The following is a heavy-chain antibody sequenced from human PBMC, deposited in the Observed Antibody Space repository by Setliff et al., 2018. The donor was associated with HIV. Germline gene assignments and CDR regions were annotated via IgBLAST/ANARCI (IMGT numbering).Heavy chain of an antibody. CDR1: GSTFSSYD. V-gene: IGHV3-13*01. J-gene: IGHJ3*02. Sequence: GESLKISCAASGSTFSSYDMHWVRQATGKGLEWVSAIGTAGDTYYPGSVKGRFTISRENAKNSLYLQMNSLRAGDTAVYYCARGYSSGWSKSDAFDIWGQGTMVTVSS. D-gene: IGHD6-19*01. CDR2: IGTAGDT. CDR3: ARGYSSGWSKSDAFDI.